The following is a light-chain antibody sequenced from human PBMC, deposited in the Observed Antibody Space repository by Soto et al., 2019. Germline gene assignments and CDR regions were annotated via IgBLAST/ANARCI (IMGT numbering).Light chain of an antibody. CDR2: DAS. V-gene: IGKV3-11*01. CDR1: QSVSSY. Sequence: ILVTQSPSALSLSPGERATLSCRASQSVSSYLAWYQQKPGQAPRLLIYDASNRATGIPARFSGSGSGTDFTLTISSLEPEDFAVYYCQQRSNWPPTFGQGTKVDIK. J-gene: IGKJ1*01. CDR3: QQRSNWPPT.